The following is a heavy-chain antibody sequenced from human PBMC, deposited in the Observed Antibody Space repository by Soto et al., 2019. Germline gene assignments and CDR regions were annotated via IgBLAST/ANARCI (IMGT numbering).Heavy chain of an antibody. Sequence: PSETLSLTCAVSGGSISSGGYSWSWIRQPPGKGLEWIGNIYHSGSTYYNPSLKSRVTISVDRSKNQFSLKLSSVTAADTAVYYCARVPSPWGQGTPVTVSS. J-gene: IGHJ5*02. CDR2: IYHSGST. CDR1: GGSISSGGYS. CDR3: ARVPSP. V-gene: IGHV4-30-2*01.